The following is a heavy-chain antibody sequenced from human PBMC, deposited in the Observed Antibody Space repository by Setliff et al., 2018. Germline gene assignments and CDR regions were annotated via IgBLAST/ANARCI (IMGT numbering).Heavy chain of an antibody. CDR3: ARGPSGWSSATSRYYFYMDV. Sequence: SVKVSCKASGYNFKTYAISWVRQAPGQGLEWMGGTIPLLPLPNYAVKFQGRVTITADISTNTAYMELSSLRSDDAAVYYCARGPSGWSSATSRYYFYMDVWGKGTTVTVSS. D-gene: IGHD6-19*01. CDR2: TIPLLPLP. V-gene: IGHV1-69*10. CDR1: GYNFKTYA. J-gene: IGHJ6*03.